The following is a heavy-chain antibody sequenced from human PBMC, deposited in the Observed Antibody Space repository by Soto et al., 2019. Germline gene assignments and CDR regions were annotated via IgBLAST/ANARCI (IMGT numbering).Heavy chain of an antibody. CDR1: GGTFSSYA. D-gene: IGHD3-22*01. CDR2: IIPIFGTA. Sequence: SVKVSCKASGGTFSSYAISWVRQAPGQGLEWMGGIIPIFGTANYAQKFQGRVTITADESTSTAYMELSSLRSEDTAVYYCARVYESFSYWYFDLWGRGTLVNVSS. V-gene: IGHV1-69*13. CDR3: ARVYESFSYWYFDL. J-gene: IGHJ2*01.